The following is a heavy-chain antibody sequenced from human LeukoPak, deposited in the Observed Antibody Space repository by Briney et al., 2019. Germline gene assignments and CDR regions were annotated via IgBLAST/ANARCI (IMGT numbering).Heavy chain of an antibody. Sequence: ASVKVSCKASGYTFTGYYMHWVRQAPGQGLEWMGWINPNSGGTNYAQKFQGRVTMTRDTSISTAYMELSRLRSDDTAVYYCAREGGGYSFFLDYWGQGTLVTVSS. J-gene: IGHJ4*02. CDR1: GYTFTGYY. CDR2: INPNSGGT. D-gene: IGHD5-18*01. CDR3: AREGGGYSFFLDY. V-gene: IGHV1-2*02.